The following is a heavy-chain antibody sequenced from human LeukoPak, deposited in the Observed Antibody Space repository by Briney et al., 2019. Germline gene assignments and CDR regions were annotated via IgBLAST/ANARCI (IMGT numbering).Heavy chain of an antibody. CDR2: INHSGST. CDR3: ARHTPDYGDYV. CDR1: GGSFSGYY. Sequence: SETLSLTCAVYGGSFSGYYWSWIRQPPGKGLEWIGEINHSGSTNYNPSLTSRGTISVDTSKNQFSLKLSSVTAADTAVYYCARHTPDYGDYVGGQGTLVTVSS. J-gene: IGHJ4*02. V-gene: IGHV4-34*01. D-gene: IGHD4-17*01.